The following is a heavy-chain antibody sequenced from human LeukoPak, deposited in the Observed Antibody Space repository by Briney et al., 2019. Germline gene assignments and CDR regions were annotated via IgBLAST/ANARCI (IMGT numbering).Heavy chain of an antibody. D-gene: IGHD3-10*01. CDR3: TRGDTYGSGSYYNYYYYGMDV. V-gene: IGHV3-49*03. J-gene: IGHJ6*02. Sequence: GSLRLSYTASGFTFGDYAMSWFRQAPGKGLEWVGFIRSKAYGGTTEYAASVKGRFTISRDDSKSIAYLQMNSLKTEDTAVYYCTRGDTYGSGSYYNYYYYGMDVWGQGTTVTVSS. CDR2: IRSKAYGGTT. CDR1: GFTFGDYA.